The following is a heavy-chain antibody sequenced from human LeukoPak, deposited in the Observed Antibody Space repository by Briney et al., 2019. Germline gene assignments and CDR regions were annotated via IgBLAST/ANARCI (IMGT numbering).Heavy chain of an antibody. Sequence: PSETLSLTCTVSGGSISSGSYYWSWIRQPAGKGLEWIGRIYTSGSTNYNPSLKSRVTISVDTSKNQFSLKLSSVTAADTAVYYCARTPYSSSWYGYFQHWGQGTLVTVSS. V-gene: IGHV4-61*02. J-gene: IGHJ1*01. CDR2: IYTSGST. D-gene: IGHD6-13*01. CDR1: GGSISSGSYY. CDR3: ARTPYSSSWYGYFQH.